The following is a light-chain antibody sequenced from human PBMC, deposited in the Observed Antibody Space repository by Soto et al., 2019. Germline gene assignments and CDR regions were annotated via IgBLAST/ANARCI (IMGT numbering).Light chain of an antibody. CDR1: QSVGIY. CDR3: QHRSTWPRA. Sequence: EIVLTQSPATLSLSPGERATLSCRASQSVGIYLGWYQQRPGQAPRLLIYDASKRAAGIPATFSGSGSGTDFTLTINSLEPEDFAVYYCQHRSTWPRAFGQGTRLEIK. V-gene: IGKV3-11*01. J-gene: IGKJ5*01. CDR2: DAS.